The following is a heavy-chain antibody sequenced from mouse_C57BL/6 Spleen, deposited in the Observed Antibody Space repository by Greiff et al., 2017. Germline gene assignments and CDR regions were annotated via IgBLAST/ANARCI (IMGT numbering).Heavy chain of an antibody. V-gene: IGHV6-6*01. CDR3: TGGHYEEGAMDY. CDR2: IRNKANNHAT. CDR1: GFTFSDAW. J-gene: IGHJ4*01. D-gene: IGHD2-4*01. Sequence: EVKVEESGGGLVQPGGSMKLSCAASGFTFSDAWMDWVRQSPEKGLEWVAEIRNKANNHATYYAESVKGRFTISRDDSKSSVYLQMNSLRAEDTGYYYCTGGHYEEGAMDYWGQGTSVTVSS.